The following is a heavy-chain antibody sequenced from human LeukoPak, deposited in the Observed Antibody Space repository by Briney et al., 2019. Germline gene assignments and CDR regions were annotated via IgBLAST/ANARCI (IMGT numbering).Heavy chain of an antibody. J-gene: IGHJ5*02. CDR2: INHSGST. Sequence: SETLSLTCAVYGGSFSGYYWSWIRQPPGKGLEWIGEINHSGSTNYNPSLKSRVTISVDTSKNQFSLKLSSVTAADTAVYYCARARVSSSWYDWFDPWGQGTLVTVSS. CDR3: ARARVSSSWYDWFDP. D-gene: IGHD6-13*01. V-gene: IGHV4-34*01. CDR1: GGSFSGYY.